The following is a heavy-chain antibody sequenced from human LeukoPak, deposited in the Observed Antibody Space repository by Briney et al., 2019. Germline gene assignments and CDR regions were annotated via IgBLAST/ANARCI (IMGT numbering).Heavy chain of an antibody. CDR3: ARRDYYDSSGYSPLFDY. Sequence: GGSLRLSCAASGFSFSSYSMNWVRQAPGKGLEWVSGISGSGGSTHYADSVKGRFTISRDNSKNTLYLQMNNLRAEDTAVYYCARRDYYDSSGYSPLFDYWGQGTLVTVSS. D-gene: IGHD3-22*01. V-gene: IGHV3-23*01. CDR1: GFSFSSYS. J-gene: IGHJ4*02. CDR2: ISGSGGST.